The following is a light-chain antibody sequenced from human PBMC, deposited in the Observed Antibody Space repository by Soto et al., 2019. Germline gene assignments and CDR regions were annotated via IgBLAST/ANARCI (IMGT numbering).Light chain of an antibody. V-gene: IGKV2-40*01. Sequence: DIVMTQTPLSLPVTPGEPASISCRSSQSLFDSDVGYTSLDWYLQKPGQSPQLLIYSLSSRASGVPDTLSGAGSGTDFTFTIGRVEAEDVGVSYFMQRSEFPYTFGHETKLEIK. J-gene: IGKJ2*01. CDR3: MQRSEFPYT. CDR2: SLS. CDR1: QSLFDSDVGYTS.